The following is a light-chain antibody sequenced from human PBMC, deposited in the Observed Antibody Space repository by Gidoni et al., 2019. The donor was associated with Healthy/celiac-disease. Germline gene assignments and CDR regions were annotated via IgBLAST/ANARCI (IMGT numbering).Light chain of an antibody. CDR1: QSVSSSY. Sequence: EIMLTHSPGTLSLSPGERATLSCRASQSVSSSYLAWYQQKPGQAPRLLIYGASSRATGIPDRFSGSGSGTDFTLTISRLEPEDFAVYYCQQYGSSPRSFGQGTKLEIK. V-gene: IGKV3-20*01. CDR3: QQYGSSPRS. J-gene: IGKJ2*04. CDR2: GAS.